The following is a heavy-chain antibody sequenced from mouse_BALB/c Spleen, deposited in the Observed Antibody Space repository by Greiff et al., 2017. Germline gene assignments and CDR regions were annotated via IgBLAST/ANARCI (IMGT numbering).Heavy chain of an antibody. V-gene: IGHV5-9-4*01. J-gene: IGHJ2*01. Sequence: EGQLVESGGGLVKPGGSLKLSCAASGFTFSSYAMSWVRQSPEKRLEWVAEISSGGSYTYYPDTVTGRFTISRDNAKNTLYLEMSSLRSEDTAMYYCAREIYYDYDRPYYFDYWGQGTTLTVSS. CDR3: AREIYYDYDRPYYFDY. D-gene: IGHD2-4*01. CDR1: GFTFSSYA. CDR2: ISSGGSYT.